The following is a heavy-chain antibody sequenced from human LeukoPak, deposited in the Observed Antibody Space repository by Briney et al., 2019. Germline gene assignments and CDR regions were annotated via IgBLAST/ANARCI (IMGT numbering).Heavy chain of an antibody. CDR1: GFTFSSYA. J-gene: IGHJ4*02. D-gene: IGHD4/OR15-4a*01. Sequence: GGSLRLSCAASGFTFSSYAMSWVRQAPGKGLEWVSAISGSGGSTYYADSVKGRFTIPRDNSKNTLYLQMNSLRAEDTAVYYCAKLMTMDYYFDYWGQGTLVTVSS. V-gene: IGHV3-23*01. CDR3: AKLMTMDYYFDY. CDR2: ISGSGGST.